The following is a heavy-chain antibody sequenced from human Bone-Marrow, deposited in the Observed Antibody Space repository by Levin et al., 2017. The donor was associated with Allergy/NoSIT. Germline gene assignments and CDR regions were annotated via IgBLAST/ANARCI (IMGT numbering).Heavy chain of an antibody. Sequence: GSLRLSCTVSGGSITTYYWSWIRQSPGKGLEWVGYIRAGGSTNYNPSLNGRVTISLDTSRNHFSLTLSSVTAADTAVYFCASRTGTHGYFDYWGQGNLVTVSS. J-gene: IGHJ4*02. D-gene: IGHD1-1*01. CDR3: ASRTGTHGYFDY. CDR1: GGSITTYY. V-gene: IGHV4-59*01. CDR2: IRAGGST.